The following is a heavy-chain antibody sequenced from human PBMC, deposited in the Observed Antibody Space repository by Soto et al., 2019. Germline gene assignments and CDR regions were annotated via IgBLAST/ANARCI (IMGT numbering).Heavy chain of an antibody. CDR1: GFTFSSYW. J-gene: IGHJ6*02. CDR3: ARDRYGSGSFLNYYYYYGMDV. CDR2: IKQDGSEK. D-gene: IGHD3-10*01. Sequence: EVQLVESGGGLVQPGGSLRLSCAASGFTFSSYWMSWVRQAPGKGLEWVANIKQDGSEKYYVDSVKGRFTISRDNAKNSLYLQMNSLRAEDTAVYYCARDRYGSGSFLNYYYYYGMDVWGQGTTVTVSS. V-gene: IGHV3-7*05.